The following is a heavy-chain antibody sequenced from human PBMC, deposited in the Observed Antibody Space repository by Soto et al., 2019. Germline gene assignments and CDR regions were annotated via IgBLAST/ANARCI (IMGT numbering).Heavy chain of an antibody. D-gene: IGHD6-6*01. J-gene: IGHJ2*01. Sequence: GGSLRLSCAASGFTFSSYSMNWVRQAPGKGLEWVSSISSSSRYIYYADTVKGRFIISRDNAKNSLYLQMNSLRAEDTAVYYCARGSIAARLIYWYFDLWGRGTLVTVSS. V-gene: IGHV3-21*01. CDR1: GFTFSSYS. CDR3: ARGSIAARLIYWYFDL. CDR2: ISSSSRYI.